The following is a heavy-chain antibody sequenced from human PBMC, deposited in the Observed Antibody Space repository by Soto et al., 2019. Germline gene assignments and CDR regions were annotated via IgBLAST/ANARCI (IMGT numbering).Heavy chain of an antibody. Sequence: EVQLVESGGGLVKPGGSLRLSCAASGFTFSSYSMNWVRQAPGKGLEWVSSISSSSSYIYYADSVKGRFTISRDNAKNSLYLQMNSLRAEDTAVYYCARAGGSYYGSGSGPYNWFDPWGQGTLVTVSS. CDR3: ARAGGSYYGSGSGPYNWFDP. J-gene: IGHJ5*02. V-gene: IGHV3-21*01. D-gene: IGHD3-10*01. CDR1: GFTFSSYS. CDR2: ISSSSSYI.